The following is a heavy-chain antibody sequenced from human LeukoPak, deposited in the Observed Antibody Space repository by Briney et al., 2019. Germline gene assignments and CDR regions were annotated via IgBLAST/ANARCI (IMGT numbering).Heavy chain of an antibody. CDR3: AREEVSGGYHHALYYFDY. J-gene: IGHJ4*02. Sequence: PSETLSLTCTVSGGSISSGGYYWSWIRQHPGKGLEWIGYTYYSGSTNYNPSLKSRVTISVDTSKNQFSLKLSSVTAADTAVYYCAREEVSGGYHHALYYFDYWGQGTLVTVSS. CDR1: GGSISSGGYY. D-gene: IGHD3-10*01. V-gene: IGHV4-61*08. CDR2: TYYSGST.